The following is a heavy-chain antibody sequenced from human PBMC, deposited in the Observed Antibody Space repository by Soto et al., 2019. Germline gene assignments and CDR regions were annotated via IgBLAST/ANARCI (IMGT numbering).Heavy chain of an antibody. Sequence: PGGALRLSCAASGFTFSSYWMSWVRQAPGKGLEWVANIKQDGSEKYYVDSVKGRFTISRDNAKNSLYLQMNSLRAEDTAVYYCARDRDDSSGYYLNYFDYWGQGTLVTVS. J-gene: IGHJ4*02. CDR1: GFTFSSYW. CDR2: IKQDGSEK. D-gene: IGHD3-22*01. V-gene: IGHV3-7*01. CDR3: ARDRDDSSGYYLNYFDY.